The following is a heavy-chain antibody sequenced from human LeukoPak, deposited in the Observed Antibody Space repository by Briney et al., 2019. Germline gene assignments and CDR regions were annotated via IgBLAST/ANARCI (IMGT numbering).Heavy chain of an antibody. V-gene: IGHV3-15*01. CDR1: GFTFSSYA. D-gene: IGHD6-13*01. CDR2: IKSKTDGGTT. CDR3: TTDRIVAVGPQFDY. J-gene: IGHJ4*02. Sequence: RAGGSLRLSCAASGFTFSSYAMHWVRQAPGKGLEWVARIKSKTDGGTTDYAAPVKGRFTVSRDDSKSTLYLQMNSLKAEDTAMYYCTTDRIVAVGPQFDYWGQGTLVTVSS.